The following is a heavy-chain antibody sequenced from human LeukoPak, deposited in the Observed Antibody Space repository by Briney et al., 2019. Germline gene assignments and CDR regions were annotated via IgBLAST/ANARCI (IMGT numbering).Heavy chain of an antibody. CDR1: GGSFSGYY. D-gene: IGHD1-14*01. CDR2: INHSGST. V-gene: IGHV4-34*01. CDR3: ARGRPIAGYDY. J-gene: IGHJ4*02. Sequence: SETLSLXCAVYGGSFSGYYWSWIRQPPGKALEWIGEINHSGSTNYNPSLKSRVTISVDTSKNQFSLKLSSVTAADTAVYYCARGRPIAGYDYWGQGTLVTVSS.